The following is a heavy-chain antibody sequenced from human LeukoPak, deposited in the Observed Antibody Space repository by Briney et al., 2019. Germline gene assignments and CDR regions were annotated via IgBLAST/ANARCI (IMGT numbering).Heavy chain of an antibody. CDR1: GGTFSSYA. J-gene: IGHJ3*02. D-gene: IGHD6-13*01. V-gene: IGHV1-69*13. CDR3: ARDYTMVDQQLPSSHDAFDI. CDR2: IIPIFGTA. Sequence: SVKVSCKXSGGTFSSYAISWVRQAPGQGLERMGGIIPIFGTANYAQKFQGRVTITADESTSTAYMELSSLRSEDTAVYYCARDYTMVDQQLPSSHDAFDIWGQGTMVTVSS.